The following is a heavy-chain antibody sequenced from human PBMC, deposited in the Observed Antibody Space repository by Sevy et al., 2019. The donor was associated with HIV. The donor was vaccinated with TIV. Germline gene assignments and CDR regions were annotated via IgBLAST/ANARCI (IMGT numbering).Heavy chain of an antibody. V-gene: IGHV3-21*01. Sequence: GGSLRLSCAASGFTFSSYSMHWVRQAPGKGLEWVSSISGLSNYIYYADSMKGRFSISRDNAKNSLYLQMNSLRAEDTAVYYCARGGRYCISTSCLWSFDYWGQGTLVTVSS. CDR3: ARGGRYCISTSCLWSFDY. D-gene: IGHD2-2*01. J-gene: IGHJ4*02. CDR2: ISGLSNYI. CDR1: GFTFSSYS.